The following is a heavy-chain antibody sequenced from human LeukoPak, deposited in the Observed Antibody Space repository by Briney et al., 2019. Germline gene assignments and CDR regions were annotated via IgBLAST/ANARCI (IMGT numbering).Heavy chain of an antibody. J-gene: IGHJ4*02. Sequence: SETLSLTCTVSGGSIISSSYYWGWIRQPPGKGLEWIGSIYYSGSTYYNPSLKSRVTISVDTSKNQFSLKLSSVTAADTAVYYCARGIAAAGRDFDYWGQGTLVTVSS. CDR2: IYYSGST. V-gene: IGHV4-39*01. CDR1: GGSIISSSYY. CDR3: ARGIAAAGRDFDY. D-gene: IGHD6-13*01.